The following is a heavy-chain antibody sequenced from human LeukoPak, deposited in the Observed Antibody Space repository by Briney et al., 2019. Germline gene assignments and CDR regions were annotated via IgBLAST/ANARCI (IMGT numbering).Heavy chain of an antibody. CDR2: VYYSGST. CDR1: SGSIGSSSNY. CDR3: ARASFNVVFGNWFDP. V-gene: IGHV4-39*01. J-gene: IGHJ5*02. Sequence: SETLSLTCTVSSGSIGSSSNYWGWIRQAPGKGLEWIGNVYYSGSTFYNPSLKSRVTISVDTSENQFSLKLRSVTAADTAIYYCARASFNVVFGNWFDPWGQGTLVTVSS. D-gene: IGHD2-8*01.